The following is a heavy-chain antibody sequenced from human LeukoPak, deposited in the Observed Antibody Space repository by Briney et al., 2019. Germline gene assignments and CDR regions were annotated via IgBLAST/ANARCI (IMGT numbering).Heavy chain of an antibody. D-gene: IGHD2-21*02. J-gene: IGHJ6*02. Sequence: GGSLRLSCVASGFTFSTYGMNWVRQAPGKGLEWVAVISHHGSNKFYADSVKGRFTISRDNSNNMVYLQMNGLRAEDTAVYYCAKALAYCGGDCNYSYGMDVWGQGTTVTVSS. CDR2: ISHHGSNK. CDR3: AKALAYCGGDCNYSYGMDV. V-gene: IGHV3-30*18. CDR1: GFTFSTYG.